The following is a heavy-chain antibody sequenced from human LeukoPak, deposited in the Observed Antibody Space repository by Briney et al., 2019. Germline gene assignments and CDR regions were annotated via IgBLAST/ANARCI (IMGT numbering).Heavy chain of an antibody. CDR3: ARVWSYLDY. J-gene: IGHJ4*02. CDR1: GGSISSSSYY. Sequence: SETLSLTCTVSGGSISSSSYYWSWIRQPPGKGLEWIGYIYYSGSTNYNPSLKSRVTISVDTSKNQFSLKLSSVTAADTAVYYCARVWSYLDYWGQGTLVTVSS. V-gene: IGHV4-61*01. D-gene: IGHD3-3*01. CDR2: IYYSGST.